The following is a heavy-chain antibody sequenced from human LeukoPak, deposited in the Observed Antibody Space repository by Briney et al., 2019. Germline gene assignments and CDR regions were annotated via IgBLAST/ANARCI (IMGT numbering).Heavy chain of an antibody. D-gene: IGHD2-2*01. CDR2: ITSSSAYI. V-gene: IGHV3-21*01. CDR3: ARGSCSTTNCPSFDH. J-gene: IGHJ4*02. CDR1: GFTFSAYS. Sequence: GGSLRLSCAASGFTFSAYSMNWVRQAPGKGLEWVSSITSSSAYIYYADLVKGRFTISRDNAKNSLYLQMGSLRSEDTAIYYCARGSCSTTNCPSFDHWGQGILVTVSS.